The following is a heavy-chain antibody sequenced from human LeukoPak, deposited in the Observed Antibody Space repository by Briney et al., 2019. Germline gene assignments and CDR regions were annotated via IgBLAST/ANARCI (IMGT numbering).Heavy chain of an antibody. Sequence: SETLSLTCTVSGGSISSSSYYWGWIRQPPGKGLEWIGSIYYSGSTYYNPSLKSRVTISVDTSKNQFSLKLSSVTAADTAVYYCARDEWYSSSWYAFDIWGQGTMVTVSS. CDR2: IYYSGST. D-gene: IGHD6-13*01. CDR1: GGSISSSSYY. CDR3: ARDEWYSSSWYAFDI. V-gene: IGHV4-39*07. J-gene: IGHJ3*02.